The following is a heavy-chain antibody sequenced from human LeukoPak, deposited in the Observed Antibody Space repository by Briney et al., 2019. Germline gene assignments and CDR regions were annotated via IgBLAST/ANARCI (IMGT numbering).Heavy chain of an antibody. CDR2: IYSGGST. V-gene: IGHV3-66*02. CDR1: GFTVSSNY. Sequence: GGSLRLSCAASGFTVSSNYMSWVRQAPGKGLEWVSVIYSGGSTYYADSVKGRFTISRDNSKNTLYLQMNSLRAEDTAVYYWGRSSSSLEPRDHVMDVGGQGTPV. CDR3: GRSSSSLEPRDHVMDV. J-gene: IGHJ6*02. D-gene: IGHD6-6*01.